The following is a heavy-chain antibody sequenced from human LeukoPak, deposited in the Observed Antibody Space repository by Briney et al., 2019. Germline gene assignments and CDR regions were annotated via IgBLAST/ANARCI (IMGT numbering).Heavy chain of an antibody. J-gene: IGHJ4*02. V-gene: IGHV1-2*02. Sequence: GASVKVSCKASGYTFTGYYMHWVRQAPGQGLEWMGWINPNSGGTNYAQKFQGRVTMTRDTSISTAYMELSRLRSDDTAVYYCAREFGILTGYPSGDYWGQGTLVTVSS. CDR3: AREFGILTGYPSGDY. CDR2: INPNSGGT. D-gene: IGHD3-9*01. CDR1: GYTFTGYY.